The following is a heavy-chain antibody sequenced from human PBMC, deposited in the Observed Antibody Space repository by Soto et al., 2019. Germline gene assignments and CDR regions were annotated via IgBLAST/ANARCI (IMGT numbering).Heavy chain of an antibody. J-gene: IGHJ4*02. CDR3: VRDPGDCSSTSCSEDY. Sequence: ASVKVSCKASVYTFTSHGISWVRQAPGPGLEWMGWISGYNGNTKYAQTFQGRVTLTTDTSTTTAYMELRSLRSADTAVYYCVRDPGDCSSTSCSEDYWGQGTLVTVSS. D-gene: IGHD2-2*01. CDR1: VYTFTSHG. CDR2: ISGYNGNT. V-gene: IGHV1-18*01.